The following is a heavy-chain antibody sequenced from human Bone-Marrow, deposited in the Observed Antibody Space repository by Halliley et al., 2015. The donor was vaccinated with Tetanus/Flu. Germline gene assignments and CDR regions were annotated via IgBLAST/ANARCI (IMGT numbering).Heavy chain of an antibody. V-gene: IGHV3-49*02. CDR2: IRSKLYGGTT. CDR3: TRGTVDMATRVYYLGLDV. D-gene: IGHD5-12*01. Sequence: PGKGLEWVGFIRSKLYGGTTEYAASVKGRFTISRDDSRSIAHLQMNSLKTEDTAVYYCTRGTVDMATRVYYLGLDVWGQGP. J-gene: IGHJ6*02.